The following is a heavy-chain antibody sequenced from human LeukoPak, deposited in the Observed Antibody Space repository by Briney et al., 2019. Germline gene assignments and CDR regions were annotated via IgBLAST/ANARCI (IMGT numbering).Heavy chain of an antibody. CDR2: IYYSGST. J-gene: IGHJ3*02. Sequence: SETLSLTCTVSGGSISSYYWSWIWQPPGKGLEWIGYIYYSGSTNYNPSLKSRVTVSVDTSKNQFSLKLSSVTAADTAVYYCARGNTPYYDFWSGYYPSNAFDIWGQGTMVTVSS. V-gene: IGHV4-59*12. CDR3: ARGNTPYYDFWSGYYPSNAFDI. D-gene: IGHD3-3*01. CDR1: GGSISSYY.